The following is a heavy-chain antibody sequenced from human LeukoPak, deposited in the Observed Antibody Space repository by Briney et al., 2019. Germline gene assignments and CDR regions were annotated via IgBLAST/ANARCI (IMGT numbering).Heavy chain of an antibody. CDR2: IDYSGST. CDR3: ARVEHNAFDI. V-gene: IGHV4-61*01. D-gene: IGHD1-26*01. J-gene: IGHJ3*02. Sequence: SETLSLSCSDSGGSVSSGSYYWSWIRQPPGKGLEWIGYIDYSGSTYYNPSLKSRVTISVDTSKNQFSLKLSSATAADTALYYCARVEHNAFDIWGQGTMVTVSS. CDR1: GGSVSSGSYY.